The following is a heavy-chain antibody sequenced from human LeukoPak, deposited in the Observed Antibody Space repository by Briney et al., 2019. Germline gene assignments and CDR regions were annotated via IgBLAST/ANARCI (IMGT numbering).Heavy chain of an antibody. D-gene: IGHD1-20*01. CDR1: GDSIISNIYW. Sequence: SETLSLTCTVSGDSIISNIYWWDWVRPPPGKRLEWIGATFYTRRTFYSPSLKSRVAVSVDTSKNQFSLDLSSATAADTAVYYCARRRHNFVYDVWGQGTRVTLS. J-gene: IGHJ3*01. V-gene: IGHV4-39*01. CDR2: TFYTRRT. CDR3: ARRRHNFVYDV.